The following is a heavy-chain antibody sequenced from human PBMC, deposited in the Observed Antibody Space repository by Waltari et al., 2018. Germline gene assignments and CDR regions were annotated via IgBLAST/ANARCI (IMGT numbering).Heavy chain of an antibody. V-gene: IGHV3-7*01. CDR2: IKQDGSEK. Sequence: EVQLVESGGGLVQPGGSLRLSCAASGFTFSSYWMSWVRQAPGKGLEWVANIKQDGSEKYYVDSVKGRFTISRDNAKNSLYLQMNSLRAEDTAVYYCARDPFAPIPVTMVQGVIKDYWGQGTLVTVSS. D-gene: IGHD3-10*01. J-gene: IGHJ4*02. CDR3: ARDPFAPIPVTMVQGVIKDY. CDR1: GFTFSSYW.